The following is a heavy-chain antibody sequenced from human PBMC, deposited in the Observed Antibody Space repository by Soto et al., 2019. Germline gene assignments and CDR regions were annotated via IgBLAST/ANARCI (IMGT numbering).Heavy chain of an antibody. D-gene: IGHD6-19*01. CDR1: GYTFTGYA. Sequence: QVQLVQSGAEEKKPGASVKVSCKASGYTFTGYAMHSVRQAPGQRLEWMGWINAGNGNTKYSQKFQGRVTITRDTSASTAYRELSSLRSEDTAVYYCARAVAVAADFDYWGQGTLVTVSS. V-gene: IGHV1-3*05. CDR2: INAGNGNT. CDR3: ARAVAVAADFDY. J-gene: IGHJ4*02.